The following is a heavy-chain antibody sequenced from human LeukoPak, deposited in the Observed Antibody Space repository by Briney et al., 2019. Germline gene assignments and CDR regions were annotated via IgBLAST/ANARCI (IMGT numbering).Heavy chain of an antibody. V-gene: IGHV1-2*02. CDR3: ARGGTYPDLYFDL. CDR2: INLNSGAT. J-gene: IGHJ2*01. CDR1: GYTFTGYY. Sequence: ASVKVSCKASGYTFTGYYMHWVRQAPGQGLEWMGWINLNSGATNYAQKFQGRVTMTRDTSISTAYMELSRLRSDETAVHYCARGGTYPDLYFDLWGRWTLVNVSS.